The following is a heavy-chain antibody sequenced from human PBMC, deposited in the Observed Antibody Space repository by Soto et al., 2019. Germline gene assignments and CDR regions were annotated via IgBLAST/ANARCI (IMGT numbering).Heavy chain of an antibody. Sequence: QVQLVESGGGVVQPGRSLRLSCAASGFTFSSYGMHWVRQAPGKGLEWVAVIWYDGSNKYYADSVKGRFTISRDNSKNTLYLQMNSLRAEDTAVYYCARESLCSSTSCYEMDVWGKGTTVTVSS. CDR1: GFTFSSYG. V-gene: IGHV3-33*01. D-gene: IGHD2-2*01. CDR3: ARESLCSSTSCYEMDV. J-gene: IGHJ6*04. CDR2: IWYDGSNK.